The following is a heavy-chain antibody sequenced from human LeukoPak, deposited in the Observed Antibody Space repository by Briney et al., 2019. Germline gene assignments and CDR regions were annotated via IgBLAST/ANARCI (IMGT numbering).Heavy chain of an antibody. V-gene: IGHV4-30-2*01. J-gene: IGHJ4*02. D-gene: IGHD6-6*01. Sequence: SQTLSLTCTVSGGSISSGGYYWSWIRQPPGKGLEWTGYIYHSGSTYYNPSLKSRVTISVDRSKNQFSLKLSSVTAADTAVYYCARVHRQSSIAARAVDYWGQGTLVTVSS. CDR3: ARVHRQSSIAARAVDY. CDR2: IYHSGST. CDR1: GGSISSGGYY.